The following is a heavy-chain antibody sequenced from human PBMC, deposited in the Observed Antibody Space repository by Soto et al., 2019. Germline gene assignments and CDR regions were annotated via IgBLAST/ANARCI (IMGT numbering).Heavy chain of an antibody. D-gene: IGHD3-16*01. CDR1: GYTFTSSE. V-gene: IGHV1-8*01. J-gene: IGHJ1*01. CDR2: LNPVGGGA. CDR3: AWGLIM. Sequence: VQLVQSGAEVKKPGASVKVSCKSSGYTFTSSEINWFRQAPGQGLEWIGRLNPVGGGAGYAQMLQGRLTLTRNISISTDYLYLTSLTAEYTAVYYCAWGLIMWAQGTLVIVSS.